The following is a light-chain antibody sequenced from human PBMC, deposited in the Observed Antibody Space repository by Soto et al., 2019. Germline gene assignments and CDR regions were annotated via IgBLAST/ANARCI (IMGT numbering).Light chain of an antibody. Sequence: EIVMTQSPATLSVSPGERATLSCRARQDVSSKLAWYQQKPGQAPRLLIYGVSTRATGIPARFSGSGSGTEFTLTISSLQSEDFAVYYCQQYNNWPPWTFGQGTKVEIK. CDR3: QQYNNWPPWT. CDR1: QDVSSK. CDR2: GVS. V-gene: IGKV3-15*01. J-gene: IGKJ1*01.